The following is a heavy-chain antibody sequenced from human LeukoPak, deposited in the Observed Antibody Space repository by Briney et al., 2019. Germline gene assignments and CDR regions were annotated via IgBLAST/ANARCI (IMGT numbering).Heavy chain of an antibody. CDR2: ISSSGSTI. Sequence: GGSLRPSCAASGFTFSDYYMSWIRQAPGKGLERVSYISSSGSTIYYADSVKGRFTISRDNAKNSLYLQMNSLRAEDTAVYYCARLGYSYGSTHLGDWGQGTLVTVSS. V-gene: IGHV3-11*01. CDR1: GFTFSDYY. CDR3: ARLGYSYGSTHLGD. D-gene: IGHD5-18*01. J-gene: IGHJ4*02.